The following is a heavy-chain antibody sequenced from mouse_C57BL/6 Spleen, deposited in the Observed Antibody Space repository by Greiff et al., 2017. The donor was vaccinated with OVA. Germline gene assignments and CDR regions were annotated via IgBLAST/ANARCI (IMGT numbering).Heavy chain of an antibody. Sequence: VQLQQPGAELVMPGASVKLSCKASGYTFTSYWMHWVKQRPGQGLEWIGEIDPSDSYTNYTQKFKGKSTLTVDKSSRTPYMQRSSLTSEDSAVYYCAKWPYFDYWGQGTTRTVSS. CDR2: IDPSDSYT. CDR3: AKWPYFDY. CDR1: GYTFTSYW. J-gene: IGHJ2*01. V-gene: IGHV1-69*01.